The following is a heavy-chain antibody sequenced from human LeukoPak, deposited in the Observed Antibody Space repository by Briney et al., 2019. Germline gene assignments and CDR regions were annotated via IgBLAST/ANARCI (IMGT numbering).Heavy chain of an antibody. CDR1: GDSISTSSYY. CDR2: INHSGST. D-gene: IGHD1-7*01. J-gene: IGHJ4*02. V-gene: IGHV4-39*07. Sequence: SETLSLTCSVSGDSISTSSYYWSWIRQPPGKGLEWIGEINHSGSTNYNPSLKSRVTISVDTSKNQFSLKLSPVTAADTAVYYCARRPELRPFDYWGQGTLVTVSS. CDR3: ARRPELRPFDY.